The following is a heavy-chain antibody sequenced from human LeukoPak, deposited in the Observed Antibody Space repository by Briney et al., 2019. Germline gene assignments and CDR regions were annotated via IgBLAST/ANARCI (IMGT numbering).Heavy chain of an antibody. CDR2: IKHDGSED. V-gene: IGHV3-7*01. CDR3: ARFRGWFGELSFDY. J-gene: IGHJ4*02. Sequence: PGGSLRLSCAASGFTFSNYWMTWVRQAPGKGLEWVANIKHDGSEDYYLDSVKGRFTISRDNAKNSLYLQMNSLRAEDTAVYYCARFRGWFGELSFDYWGQGTLVTVSS. CDR1: GFTFSNYW. D-gene: IGHD3-10*01.